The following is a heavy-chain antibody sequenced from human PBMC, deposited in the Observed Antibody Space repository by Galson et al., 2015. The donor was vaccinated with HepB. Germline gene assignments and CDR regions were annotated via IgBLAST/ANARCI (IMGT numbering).Heavy chain of an antibody. Sequence: SLRLSCAASGFTFSSYGMHWVRQAPGKGLEWVAVISYDGSNKYYADSVKGRFTISRDNSKNTLYLQMNSLRAEDTAVYYCAKDGAYGDYDITGAGYYYYGMDVWGQGTTVTVSS. V-gene: IGHV3-30*18. CDR1: GFTFSSYG. D-gene: IGHD4-17*01. CDR2: ISYDGSNK. CDR3: AKDGAYGDYDITGAGYYYYGMDV. J-gene: IGHJ6*02.